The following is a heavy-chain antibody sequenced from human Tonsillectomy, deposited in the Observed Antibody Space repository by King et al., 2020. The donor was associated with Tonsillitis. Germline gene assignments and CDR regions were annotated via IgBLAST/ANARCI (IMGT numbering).Heavy chain of an antibody. V-gene: IGHV3-48*02. J-gene: IGHJ4*02. CDR2: ITSSGRTK. Sequence: VQLVESGGGLVQPGGSLRLSCAASGFTFNSYNMNWVRQAPGKGLEWVSSITSSGRTKYYADSVRGRFTLSRDNDKNSLYLQMNSLRDEDTAGYYCARDQPRPSDGDDGSGFDFWGQGTLVTVSS. D-gene: IGHD4-17*01. CDR1: GFTFNSYN. CDR3: ARDQPRPSDGDDGSGFDF.